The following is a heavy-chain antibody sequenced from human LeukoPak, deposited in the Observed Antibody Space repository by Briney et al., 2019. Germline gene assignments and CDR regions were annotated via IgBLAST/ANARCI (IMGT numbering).Heavy chain of an antibody. V-gene: IGHV3-23*01. CDR1: GFTFSSYG. CDR3: AKAVAVAGRVNYFDY. D-gene: IGHD6-19*01. Sequence: PGGTLRLSCAASGFTFSSYGMSWVSQAPGKGLEWVSAISGSGGSTYYADSVKGRFTISRDNSKNTLYLQMNSLRAEDTAVYYCAKAVAVAGRVNYFDYWGQGTLVTVSS. CDR2: ISGSGGST. J-gene: IGHJ4*02.